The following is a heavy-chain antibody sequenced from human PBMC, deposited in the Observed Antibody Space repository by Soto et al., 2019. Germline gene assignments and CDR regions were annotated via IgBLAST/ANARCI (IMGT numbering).Heavy chain of an antibody. CDR1: GGSISSYY. Sequence: SETLSLTCTVSGGSISSYYWSWIRQPPGKGLEWIGYIYYSGSTNYNPSLKSRVTISVDTSKNQFSLKLSSVTAADTAVYYCAREYGTQYSFDYSGPAPLVTVSS. CDR2: IYYSGST. J-gene: IGHJ4*02. V-gene: IGHV4-59*01. CDR3: AREYGTQYSFDY. D-gene: IGHD1-1*01.